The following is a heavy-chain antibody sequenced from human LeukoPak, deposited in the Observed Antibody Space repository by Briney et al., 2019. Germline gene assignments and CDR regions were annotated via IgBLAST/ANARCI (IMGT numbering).Heavy chain of an antibody. Sequence: GASVKVSCKASGYTFTGYYMHWVRQAPGQGLEWMGWINPNSGGTNYAQKFQGRVTMTKDTSISTAHMELSRLRSDDTAVYYCARGDFGGRTTDYYYYYMDVWAKEPRSPSP. CDR2: INPNSGGT. D-gene: IGHD4-23*01. J-gene: IGHJ6*03. CDR3: ARGDFGGRTTDYYYYYMDV. V-gene: IGHV1-2*02. CDR1: GYTFTGYY.